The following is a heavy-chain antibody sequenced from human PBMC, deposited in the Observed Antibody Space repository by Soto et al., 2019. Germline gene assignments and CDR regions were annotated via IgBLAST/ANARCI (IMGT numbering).Heavy chain of an antibody. CDR3: AAEYASTGHHYYYYGLDV. Sequence: SVKVSCKASGFTFTSSAVQWVRQARGQRLEWIGWIVVGSGNTNYAQKFQERVTITRDMSTSTAYMELSSLRSEDTAVYYCAAEYASTGHHYYYYGLDVWGQGTTVTVSS. CDR2: IVVGSGNT. V-gene: IGHV1-58*01. J-gene: IGHJ6*02. CDR1: GFTFTSSA. D-gene: IGHD3-22*01.